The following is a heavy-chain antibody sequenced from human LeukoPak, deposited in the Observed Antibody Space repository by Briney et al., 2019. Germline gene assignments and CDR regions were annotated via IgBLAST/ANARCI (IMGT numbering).Heavy chain of an antibody. Sequence: SSQTLSLTCTVSGGSISSGGYYWSWIRQHPGKGLEWIGYIYYSGSTYYNPSLKSRVTISVDTSKNQFSLKLSTVTAADTAVYYCARAKGSYRGVAGPLGMDVWGQGTTVTVSS. J-gene: IGHJ6*02. CDR1: GGSISSGGYY. V-gene: IGHV4-31*03. D-gene: IGHD6-19*01. CDR2: IYYSGST. CDR3: ARAKGSYRGVAGPLGMDV.